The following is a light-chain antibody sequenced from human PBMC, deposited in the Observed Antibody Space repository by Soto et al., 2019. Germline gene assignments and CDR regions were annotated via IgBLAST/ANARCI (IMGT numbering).Light chain of an antibody. CDR2: AAS. CDR1: QSISSY. V-gene: IGKV1-39*01. CDR3: QQSYSTPRT. J-gene: IGKJ1*01. Sequence: QMIQSPYSLSASVGDRVTNTCRASQSISSYLNRYQQKPGKAPKLLIYAASSLQSGVPSRFSGSGSGTDFTLTIISLQPEDFATYYCQQSYSTPRTFGQGTKVDIK.